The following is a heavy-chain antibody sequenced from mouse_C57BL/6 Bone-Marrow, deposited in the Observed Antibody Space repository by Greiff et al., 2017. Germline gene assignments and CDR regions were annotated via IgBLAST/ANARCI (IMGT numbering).Heavy chain of an antibody. V-gene: IGHV14-4*01. CDR2: IDPENGDT. Sequence: EVQGVESGAELVRPGASVKLSCTASGFNIKDDYMHWVKQRPEQGLEWIGWIDPENGDTEYASKFQGKATITADTASNTAYLQLSSLTSEDTAVYYCTLDGNYGGFFDYWGQGTTLTVSS. CDR1: GFNIKDDY. J-gene: IGHJ2*01. CDR3: TLDGNYGGFFDY. D-gene: IGHD2-1*01.